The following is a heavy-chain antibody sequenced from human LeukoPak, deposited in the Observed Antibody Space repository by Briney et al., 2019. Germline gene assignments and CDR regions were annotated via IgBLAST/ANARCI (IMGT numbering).Heavy chain of an antibody. V-gene: IGHV5-51*01. CDR2: IYPGDSDT. CDR1: RYSFTRYW. J-gene: IGHJ4*02. D-gene: IGHD6-13*01. CDR3: ARLVPSNFFDY. Sequence: GESLKISCKGSRYSFTRYWMGWVRQTRLKGLDWIGIIYPGDSDTTYTPSSQGQVGVSSDKSISTAYLQWSSLKASDTAMYYCARLVPSNFFDYWGQGTLVTVSS.